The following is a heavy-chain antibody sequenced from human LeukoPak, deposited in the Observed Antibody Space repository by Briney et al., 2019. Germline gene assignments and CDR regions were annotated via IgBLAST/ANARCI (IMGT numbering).Heavy chain of an antibody. CDR1: GFTFSSYG. CDR3: ARRRRGFDY. J-gene: IGHJ4*02. V-gene: IGHV3-33*01. D-gene: IGHD3-10*01. Sequence: GGSLRLSCAASGFTFSSYGTHWVRQAPGKGLEWVAVIWYDGSNKYYADSVKGRFTISRDNSKNTLYLQMNSLRAEDTAAYYCARRRRGFDYWGQGTLVTVSS. CDR2: IWYDGSNK.